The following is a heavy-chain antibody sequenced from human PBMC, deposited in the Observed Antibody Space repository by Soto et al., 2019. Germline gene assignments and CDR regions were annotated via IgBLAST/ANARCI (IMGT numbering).Heavy chain of an antibody. CDR1: GFTFSSYG. Sequence: PGGSLRLSCAASGFTFSSYGMHWVRQAPGKGLEWVALISYDGSYQYYTDSVLGRFTISRDNSRNTLYLQMDSLYSGDTAVYYCGRDLATIFGGAYWGQGTLVTVSS. CDR3: GRDLATIFGGAY. J-gene: IGHJ4*02. CDR2: ISYDGSYQ. D-gene: IGHD3-3*01. V-gene: IGHV3-30*03.